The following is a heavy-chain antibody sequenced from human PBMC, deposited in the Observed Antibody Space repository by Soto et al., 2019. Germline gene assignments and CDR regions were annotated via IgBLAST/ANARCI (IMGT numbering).Heavy chain of an antibody. CDR2: IYYSGST. CDR3: AREGPWWLLGPNHPRRTDYYYYYYMDV. CDR1: GGSISSYY. V-gene: IGHV4-59*01. D-gene: IGHD5-12*01. J-gene: IGHJ6*03. Sequence: SETLSLTCTVSGGSISSYYWSWIRQPPGKGLEWIGYIYYSGSTNYNPSLKSRVTISVDTSKNQFSLKLSSVTAADTAVCYCAREGPWWLLGPNHPRRTDYYYYYYMDVWGKGTTVTVSS.